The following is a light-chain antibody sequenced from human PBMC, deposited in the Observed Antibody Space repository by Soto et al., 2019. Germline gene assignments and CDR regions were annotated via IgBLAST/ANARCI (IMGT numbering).Light chain of an antibody. Sequence: QSVLTQPRSVSGSPGQSVTISCTGTSSDVGAYNYFSWYQQHPGKVPKLMIYDVSRRPSGVPDRFSGSKSGNTASLTISGLQADDEADYYCCSYAGSYTLVFGGGTKLTVL. V-gene: IGLV2-11*01. CDR2: DVS. CDR3: CSYAGSYTLV. CDR1: SSDVGAYNY. J-gene: IGLJ3*02.